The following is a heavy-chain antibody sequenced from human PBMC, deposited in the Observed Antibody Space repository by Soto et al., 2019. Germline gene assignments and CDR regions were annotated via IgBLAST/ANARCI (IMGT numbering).Heavy chain of an antibody. CDR2: LYYSGST. Sequence: SETLSLTCTVSGGSIISSNYYWGWIRQPPGKGLEWIGSLYYSGSTYYNPSLKSRVTTSVDTSKNQFSLKLSSVTAADTAVYYCARTYVTYRFVVPPPQDYMDCWGKGITVTVAS. J-gene: IGHJ6*03. CDR1: GGSIISSNYY. V-gene: IGHV4-39*01. CDR3: ARTYVTYRFVVPPPQDYMDC. D-gene: IGHD2-2*01.